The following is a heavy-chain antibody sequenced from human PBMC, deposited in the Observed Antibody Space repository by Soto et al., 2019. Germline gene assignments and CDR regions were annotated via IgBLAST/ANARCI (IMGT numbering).Heavy chain of an antibody. CDR3: AREVGWLRHFDY. CDR2: IWSDGSNK. V-gene: IGHV3-33*01. J-gene: IGHJ4*02. CDR1: VFTFSSYG. D-gene: IGHD5-12*01. Sequence: QVQLVESGGGVVQPGRSLRLSCAASVFTFSSYGMHWVRQAPGKGLEWVAVIWSDGSNKYYVDSVKGRFTISRDNSKNTLYLEMNSLRAEDTAVYYCAREVGWLRHFDYWGQGTLVTVSS.